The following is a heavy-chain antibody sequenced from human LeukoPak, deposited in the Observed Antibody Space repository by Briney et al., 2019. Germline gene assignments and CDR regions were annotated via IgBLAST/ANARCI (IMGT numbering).Heavy chain of an antibody. CDR1: HGSISSGTHY. CDR3: ARDLTEGYNIFTGYKSRWFGP. J-gene: IGHJ5*01. V-gene: IGHV4-61*02. D-gene: IGHD3-9*01. CDR2: IYSSGSA. Sequence: NSSETLSLTCTVSHGSISSGTHYWSWIRQSVGKGLEWIGRIYSSGSATYNPSLKSRATISVETSRRQLYLKLTSVTAADTAVYYCARDLTEGYNIFTGYKSRWFGPWGQGISVIVSS.